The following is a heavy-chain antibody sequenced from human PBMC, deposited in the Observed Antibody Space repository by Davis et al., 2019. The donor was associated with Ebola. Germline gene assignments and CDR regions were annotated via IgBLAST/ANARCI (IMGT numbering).Heavy chain of an antibody. CDR2: IPHVGSEK. CDR1: GFTFSTYY. D-gene: IGHD3-16*01. J-gene: IGHJ6*04. Sequence: GGSLRLSCAASGFTFSTYYITWVRQAPGKGLEWVATIPHVGSEKYYVDSVKGRFTSSRDNAKNSVYLQMNSLRVEDTALYYCARDWAGLDVWGRGTTVTVSA. V-gene: IGHV3-7*01. CDR3: ARDWAGLDV.